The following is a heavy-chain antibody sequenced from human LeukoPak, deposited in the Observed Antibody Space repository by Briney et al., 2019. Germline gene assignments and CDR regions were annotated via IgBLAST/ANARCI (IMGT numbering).Heavy chain of an antibody. CDR3: ARGRKGGITIFGVVTPYHFDY. Sequence: ASVKVSCKASGYTFTSYDINWVRQATGQGLEWMGWMNPNSGNTGYAQKFQGRVTMTRNTSISTAYMELSSLRSEDTAVYYCARGRKGGITIFGVVTPYHFDYWGQGTLVTVSS. D-gene: IGHD3-3*01. V-gene: IGHV1-8*01. CDR1: GYTFTSYD. J-gene: IGHJ4*02. CDR2: MNPNSGNT.